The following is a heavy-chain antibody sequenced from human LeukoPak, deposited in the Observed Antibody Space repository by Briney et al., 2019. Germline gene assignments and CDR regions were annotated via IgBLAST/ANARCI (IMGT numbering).Heavy chain of an antibody. J-gene: IGHJ4*02. V-gene: IGHV3-7*05. CDR3: VRGGLSH. D-gene: IGHD3-10*01. CDR2: IKEDRSEK. Sequence: PGGSLRLSCAASGFTFSGFWMNWVRQAPGKGLEWVANIKEDRSEKNYVDSVKGRFTISRDNAKNSLYLQMNSLRAEDTAVYYCVRGGLSHWGQGALVTVSS. CDR1: GFTFSGFW.